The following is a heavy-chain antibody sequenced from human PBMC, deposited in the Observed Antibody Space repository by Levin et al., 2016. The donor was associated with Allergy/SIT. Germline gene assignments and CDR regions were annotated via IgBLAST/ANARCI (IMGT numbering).Heavy chain of an antibody. D-gene: IGHD3-10*01. CDR2: IYHTGIT. CDR1: GGSLSSYY. V-gene: IGHV4-59*01. Sequence: SETLSLTCTVSGGSLSSYYWSWIRQPPGKGLEWIGCIYHTGITNYSPSLKSRVTISVDTPKNQFSLKLISLTAADTAVYYCARDGYYAPPDYWGRGTLVTVSS. CDR3: ARDGYYAPPDY. J-gene: IGHJ4*02.